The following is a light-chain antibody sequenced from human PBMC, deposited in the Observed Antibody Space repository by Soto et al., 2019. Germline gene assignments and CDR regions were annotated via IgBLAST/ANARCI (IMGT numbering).Light chain of an antibody. V-gene: IGKV3D-15*01. J-gene: IGKJ4*01. CDR2: GAS. CDR3: QQYNNWPPLT. Sequence: EIVMTQSPAPLSVSPGDRVTLSCRASQTISNNLAWYQQRPGQHPRLLIYGASTRANGIPARFSGSGSGTEFTLTISSLLSEDFALSCCQQYNNWPPLTFGGGTKVDIK. CDR1: QTISNN.